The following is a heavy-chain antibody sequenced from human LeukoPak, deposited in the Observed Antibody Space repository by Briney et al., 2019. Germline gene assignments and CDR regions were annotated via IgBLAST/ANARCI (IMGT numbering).Heavy chain of an antibody. V-gene: IGHV3-7*04. CDR1: GFTFTRYW. CDR2: IKQDGSEK. D-gene: IGHD5-18*01. CDR3: AMDSYGPDDY. Sequence: GGSLRLSCAASGFTFTRYWMRWVRQAPGKGLEWVANIKQDGSEKHYVDSVKGRFTISRDNAQNSLYLQMNSLRVEDTAVYYCAMDSYGPDDYWGQGTLVTVSS. J-gene: IGHJ4*02.